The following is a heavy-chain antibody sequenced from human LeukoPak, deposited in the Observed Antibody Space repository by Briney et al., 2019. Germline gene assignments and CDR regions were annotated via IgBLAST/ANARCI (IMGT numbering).Heavy chain of an antibody. CDR1: GGSFSGYY. V-gene: IGHV4-34*01. J-gene: IGHJ4*02. CDR2: INHSGST. D-gene: IGHD6-19*01. CDR3: GIPVAGSLDY. Sequence: ETLSLTCAVYGGSFSGYYWSWIRQPPGKGLEWIGEINHSGSTNYNPSLKSRVTISVDTSKNQFSLKLSSVTAADTAVYYCGIPVAGSLDYWGQGTLVTVSS.